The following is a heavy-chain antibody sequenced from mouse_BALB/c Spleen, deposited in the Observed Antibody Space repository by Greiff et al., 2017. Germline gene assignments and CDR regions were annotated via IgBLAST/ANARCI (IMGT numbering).Heavy chain of an antibody. D-gene: IGHD2-1*01. CDR1: GFSLTSYG. CDR3: ARERESGNPRKAMDY. CDR2: IWAGGST. V-gene: IGHV2-9*02. J-gene: IGHJ4*01. Sequence: QVQLKESGPGLVAPSQSLSITCTVSGFSLTSYGVHWVRQPPGKGLEWLGVIWAGGSTNYNSALMSRLSISKDNSKSQVFLKMNSLQTDDTAMYYCARERESGNPRKAMDYWGQGTSVTVSA.